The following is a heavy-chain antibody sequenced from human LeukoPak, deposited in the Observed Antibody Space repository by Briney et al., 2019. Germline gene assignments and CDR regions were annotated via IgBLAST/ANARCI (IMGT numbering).Heavy chain of an antibody. CDR2: ISAYNGNT. CDR1: GYTFSSYG. D-gene: IGHD6-19*01. V-gene: IGHV1-18*01. CDR3: ARDFRQWPFRPKEFDY. J-gene: IGHJ4*02. Sequence: ASVKVSCKASGYTFSSYGISWVRQAPGQGLEWMGWISAYNGNTNYAQKLQGRVTMTTDTSTSTAYMELRSLRSDDTAVYYCARDFRQWPFRPKEFDYWGQGTLVTVSS.